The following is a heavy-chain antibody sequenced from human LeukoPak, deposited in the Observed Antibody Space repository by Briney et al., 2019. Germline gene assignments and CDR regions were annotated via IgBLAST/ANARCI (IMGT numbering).Heavy chain of an antibody. V-gene: IGHV3-15*01. CDR3: TSHPWGGASDSALFDY. Sequence: PGGSLRLSCGTSGFTFNNAWMRWVRQAPGKGLEWVGSIKRKSDGGTTDYAAPVKGRFTISRDDSKNTLYLQMNSLKTEDTAVYYCTSHPWGGASDSALFDYWGQGTLVTVSS. J-gene: IGHJ4*02. D-gene: IGHD3-16*01. CDR2: IKRKSDGGTT. CDR1: GFTFNNAW.